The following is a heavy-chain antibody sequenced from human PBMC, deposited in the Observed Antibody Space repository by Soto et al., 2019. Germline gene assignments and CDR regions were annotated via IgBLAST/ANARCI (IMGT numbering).Heavy chain of an antibody. CDR2: INPNSGGT. J-gene: IGHJ4*02. V-gene: IGHV1-2*04. Sequence: GASVKVASTASGYTFTISYIPLVRQAPGQGLEWMGWINPNSGGTNYAQKFQGWVTMTRDTSISTAYMELSRLRSDDTAVYYCAREAKGCDYWGQGTLVTVSS. CDR1: GYTFTISY. CDR3: AREAKGCDY.